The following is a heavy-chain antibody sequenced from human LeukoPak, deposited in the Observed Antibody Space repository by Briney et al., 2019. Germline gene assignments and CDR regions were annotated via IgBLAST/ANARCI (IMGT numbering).Heavy chain of an antibody. D-gene: IGHD4-11*01. CDR1: GGTFSSYA. V-gene: IGHV1-69*05. CDR3: ALATTDYSNYYYYMDV. Sequence: GASVKVSCKASGGTFSSYAISWVRQAPGQGLEWMGGIIPIFGTANYAQKFQGRVTITTDESTSTAYMELSSLRSEDTAVYYCALATTDYSNYYYYMDVWGKGTTVTVSS. J-gene: IGHJ6*03. CDR2: IIPIFGTA.